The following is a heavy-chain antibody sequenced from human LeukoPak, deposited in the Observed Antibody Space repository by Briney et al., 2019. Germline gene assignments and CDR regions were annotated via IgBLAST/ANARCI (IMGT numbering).Heavy chain of an antibody. J-gene: IGHJ3*02. Sequence: ASVKVSCKASGYTFTGYYMHWVRQAPGQGLEWMGWINPNSGGTNYAQKFQGRVTMTTDTSTSTAYMELRSLRSDDTAVYYCARVLSTPRPYYDFWSGYLKDAFDIWGQGTMVTVSS. V-gene: IGHV1-2*02. CDR1: GYTFTGYY. CDR2: INPNSGGT. D-gene: IGHD3-3*01. CDR3: ARVLSTPRPYYDFWSGYLKDAFDI.